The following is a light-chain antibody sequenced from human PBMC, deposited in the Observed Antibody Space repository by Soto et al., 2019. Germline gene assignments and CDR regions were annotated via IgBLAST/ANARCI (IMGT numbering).Light chain of an antibody. V-gene: IGLV2-14*01. Sequence: QSALTQPASVSGSPGQSITISCTGTSSDVGGYNYVSWYQQHPGKAPKLMIYDVSNRPSGVSNRFSGSKSGNTASLTISGLQAEDEADYYCSSYTRSSTYYVFGTGTKRTVL. CDR1: SSDVGGYNY. CDR3: SSYTRSSTYYV. J-gene: IGLJ1*01. CDR2: DVS.